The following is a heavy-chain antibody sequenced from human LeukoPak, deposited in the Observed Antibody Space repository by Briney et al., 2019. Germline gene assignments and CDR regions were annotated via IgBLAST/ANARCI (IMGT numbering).Heavy chain of an antibody. V-gene: IGHV4-59*11. CDR2: IDYSGST. CDR1: GGSIRSHH. J-gene: IGHJ4*02. CDR3: ARKGYFGSESYFDY. D-gene: IGHD3-10*01. Sequence: SETLSLTCTVSGGSIRSHHWSWIRQPPGKGLECIGYIDYSGSTNYNPSLKSRVTISEDTSKNQFSLKLSSVAAADTAVYYCARKGYFGSESYFDYWGQGPLVTVSS.